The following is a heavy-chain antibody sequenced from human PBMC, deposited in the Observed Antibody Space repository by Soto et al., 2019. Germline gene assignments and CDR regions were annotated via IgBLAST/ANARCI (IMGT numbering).Heavy chain of an antibody. J-gene: IGHJ6*02. D-gene: IGHD2-15*01. V-gene: IGHV3-30-3*01. CDR2: ISYEGSNK. CDR1: GFTFSSYA. CDR3: ARDMAYCSGGSCYSSPPRGMDV. Sequence: GGSLRLSCAASGFTFSSYAMHWVRQAPGKGLEWVAVISYEGSNKYYADSVKGRFTISRDNSKNTLYLQMNSLRAEDTAVYYCARDMAYCSGGSCYSSPPRGMDVWGQGTTVTVSS.